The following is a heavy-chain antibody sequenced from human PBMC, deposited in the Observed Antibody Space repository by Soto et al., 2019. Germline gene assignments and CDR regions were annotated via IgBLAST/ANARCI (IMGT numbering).Heavy chain of an antibody. CDR3: ARDFWQLDP. J-gene: IGHJ5*02. V-gene: IGHV4-59*01. D-gene: IGHD3-3*01. CDR1: GGSISSYY. Sequence: SQTLSLTCTVSGGSISSYYWSWIRQPPGKGLEWIGYIYYSGSTNYNPSLKSRVTISVDTSKNQFSLKLSSVTAADTAVYYCARDFWQLDPWGQGTLVTVSS. CDR2: IYYSGST.